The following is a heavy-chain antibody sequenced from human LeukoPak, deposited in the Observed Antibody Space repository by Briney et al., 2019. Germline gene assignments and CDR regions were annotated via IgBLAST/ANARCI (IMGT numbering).Heavy chain of an antibody. CDR3: AKTSGFLEWSEYYFDY. V-gene: IGHV3-23*01. CDR1: GFTFSSYA. Sequence: HPGGSLRLSCAASGFTFSSYAMSWVRQARGKGLEWVSAISGSGGSTYSADSVKGRFTISRDNSKNTLYLQMNSLRAEDTAVYYWAKTSGFLEWSEYYFDYWGQGTLVTVSS. D-gene: IGHD3-3*01. CDR2: ISGSGGST. J-gene: IGHJ4*02.